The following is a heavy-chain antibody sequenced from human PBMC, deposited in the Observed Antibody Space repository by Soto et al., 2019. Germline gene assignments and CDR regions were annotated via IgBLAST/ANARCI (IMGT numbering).Heavy chain of an antibody. J-gene: IGHJ3*02. D-gene: IGHD2-15*01. V-gene: IGHV1-46*01. Sequence: GASVKVSCKASGYTFTTYYLHWVRQAPGQGLEWMGIINPSGGSTSYAQKFQGRVTMTGDTSTRTVYMELSSLRSDDTAVYYCATRSGPSDLDIWGQGTMVTISS. CDR3: ATRSGPSDLDI. CDR1: GYTFTTYY. CDR2: INPSGGST.